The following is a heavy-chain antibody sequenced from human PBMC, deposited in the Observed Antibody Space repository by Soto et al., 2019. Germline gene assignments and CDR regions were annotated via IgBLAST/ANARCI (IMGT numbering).Heavy chain of an antibody. V-gene: IGHV3-30*03. Sequence: GSLRLSCAASGFTFSSYGMHWVRQAPGKGLEWVAVISYDGSNKYYADSVKGRFTISRDNSKNTLYLQMNSLRAEDTAVYYCATIATDIVVVVAATGGYFDYWGQGTLVTVSS. J-gene: IGHJ4*02. CDR3: ATIATDIVVVVAATGGYFDY. CDR2: ISYDGSNK. CDR1: GFTFSSYG. D-gene: IGHD2-15*01.